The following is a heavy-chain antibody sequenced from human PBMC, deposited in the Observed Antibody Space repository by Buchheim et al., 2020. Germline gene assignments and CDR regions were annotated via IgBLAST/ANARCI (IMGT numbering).Heavy chain of an antibody. CDR3: ASLSSIAARPSYYYYYGMDV. V-gene: IGHV3-74*02. J-gene: IGHJ6*02. D-gene: IGHD6-6*01. Sequence: EVQLLESGGGLVQPGGSLRLSCAASGFTFSSYWMHWVRQAPGKGLVWVSRINSDGSSTSYADSVKGRFTISRDNAKNTLYLQMNSLRAEDTAVYYCASLSSIAARPSYYYYYGMDVWGQGTT. CDR1: GFTFSSYW. CDR2: INSDGSST.